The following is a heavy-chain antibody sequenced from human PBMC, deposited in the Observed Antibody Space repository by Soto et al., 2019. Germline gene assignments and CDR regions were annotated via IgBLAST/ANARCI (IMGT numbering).Heavy chain of an antibody. Sequence: SETLSLTCTVSGGSISSGGYYWSWIRQHPGKGLEWIGYIYYSGSTYYNPSLKSRVTISVDTSKNQFSLKLSSVTAADTAVYYCARDQHCSGGSCYPHGDYYYYGMDVWGQGTTVT. CDR2: IYYSGST. D-gene: IGHD2-15*01. J-gene: IGHJ6*02. CDR1: GGSISSGGYY. V-gene: IGHV4-31*03. CDR3: ARDQHCSGGSCYPHGDYYYYGMDV.